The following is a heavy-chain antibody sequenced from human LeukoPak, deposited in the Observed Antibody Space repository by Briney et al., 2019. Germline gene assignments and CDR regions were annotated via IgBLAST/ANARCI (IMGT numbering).Heavy chain of an antibody. Sequence: SETLSLTCTVSDGAITGYYWGWIRQPPGKGLEWIGHMLYSGNTNYNPSLKSRVTISVDTSKNHFSLKLNSVTAADTAVYYCTRGYSTSWTYYFDYWGQGALVTVSS. D-gene: IGHD6-13*01. CDR1: DGAITGYY. CDR2: MLYSGNT. J-gene: IGHJ4*02. CDR3: TRGYSTSWTYYFDY. V-gene: IGHV4-59*01.